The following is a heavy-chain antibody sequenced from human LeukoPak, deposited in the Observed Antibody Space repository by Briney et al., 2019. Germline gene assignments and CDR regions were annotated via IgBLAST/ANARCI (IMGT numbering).Heavy chain of an antibody. CDR2: IYYSGST. J-gene: IGHJ4*02. Sequence: SETLSLTCTVSGDSISSSNSYWGWIRQPPGKGLEWIRSIYYSGSTYYNPSLKSRVTISVDTSKNQFSLKLSSVTAADTAVYYCARLKGSSIAVAGRKIDYWGQGTLVTVSS. CDR3: ARLKGSSIAVAGRKIDY. D-gene: IGHD6-19*01. CDR1: GDSISSSNSY. V-gene: IGHV4-39*01.